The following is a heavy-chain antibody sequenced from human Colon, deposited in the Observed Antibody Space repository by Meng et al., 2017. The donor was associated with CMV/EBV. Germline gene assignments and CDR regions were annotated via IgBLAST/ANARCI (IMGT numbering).Heavy chain of an antibody. D-gene: IGHD4-23*01. J-gene: IGHJ5*02. CDR3: ARLNGGNSGDWFDP. CDR2: ISAYNGNT. Sequence: KAYGFPFTSYSFTWVRQAPGQGLEWLGWISAYNGNTNYAQIVQGRVTMTTDPSTTTAYMELTDLRSDDTAVYYCARLNGGNSGDWFDPWGQGTLVTVSS. V-gene: IGHV1-18*04. CDR1: GFPFTSYS.